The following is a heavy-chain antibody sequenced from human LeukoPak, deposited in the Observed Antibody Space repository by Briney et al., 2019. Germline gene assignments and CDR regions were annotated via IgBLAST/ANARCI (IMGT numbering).Heavy chain of an antibody. CDR2: IYYSGST. CDR1: GGSISNYY. CDR3: ARLGTSWYRWFDP. Sequence: PSETLSLTCTVSGGSISNYYWSWIRQPPGKGLEWIGFIYYSGSTNYNPSLKSRVTISVDTSKNQFSLKLSSVTAADTAVYYCARLGTSWYRWFDPWGQGTLVTVSS. D-gene: IGHD6-13*01. V-gene: IGHV4-59*12. J-gene: IGHJ5*02.